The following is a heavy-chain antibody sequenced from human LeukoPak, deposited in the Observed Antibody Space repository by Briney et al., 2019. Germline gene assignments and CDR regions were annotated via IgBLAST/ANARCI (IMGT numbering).Heavy chain of an antibody. D-gene: IGHD3-3*01. CDR3: ARDPSSYDLDY. V-gene: IGHV3-30-3*01. CDR2: ISYDGSNK. J-gene: IGHJ4*02. CDR1: GFSFSDAW. Sequence: GGSLRLSCAASGFSFSDAWMTWVRQAPGKGLEWVAVISYDGSNKYYADSVKGRFTTSRDNSKNTLYLQMNSLRAEDTAVYYCARDPSSYDLDYWGQGTLVTVSS.